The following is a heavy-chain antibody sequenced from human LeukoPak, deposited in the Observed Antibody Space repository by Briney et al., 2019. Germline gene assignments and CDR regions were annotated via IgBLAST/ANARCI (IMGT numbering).Heavy chain of an antibody. CDR3: VGGYGWLPDY. CDR2: IKHDGSEK. V-gene: IGHV3-7*04. D-gene: IGHD6-19*01. CDR1: GLPLSEHC. Sequence: GGSLRLSCAGYGLPLSEHCENWVRQVPGKGLEWMANIKHDGSEKKYVDAVKGRFTNTRDNAKNLVYLQMNSLRVDDTAVYYCVGGYGWLPDYWGQGALVTVSS. J-gene: IGHJ4*02.